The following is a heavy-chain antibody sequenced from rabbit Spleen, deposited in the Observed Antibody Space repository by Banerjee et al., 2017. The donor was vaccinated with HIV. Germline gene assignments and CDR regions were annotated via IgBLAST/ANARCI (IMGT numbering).Heavy chain of an antibody. V-gene: IGHV1S45*01. CDR2: IYTGSRDFS. Sequence: QEQLVESGGGLVQPEGSLTLTCTASGFSFSNSYFMSWVRQAPGKGLEWIACIYTGSRDFSYYASWAKGRFTISKTSSTTVTLQMTSLTVADTATYFCARDTGSSLSTYGMDLWGPGTLVTVS. CDR1: GFSFSNSYF. J-gene: IGHJ6*01. CDR3: ARDTGSSLSTYGMDL. D-gene: IGHD8-1*01.